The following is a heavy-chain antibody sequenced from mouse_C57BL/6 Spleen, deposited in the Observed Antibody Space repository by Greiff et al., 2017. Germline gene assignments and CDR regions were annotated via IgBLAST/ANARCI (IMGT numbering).Heavy chain of an antibody. CDR1: GYTFPSYD. CDR3: ARGRRTVGWYFDV. V-gene: IGHV1-85*01. Sequence: VQHQPSGLELVKPGASVQLSCKASGYTFPSYDINWVKQRPGQGLEWIGWIYPRDGSTKYNEKFKGKATLTVVTSSSTAYMELHSLTSEDFAVYFCARGRRTVGWYFDVWGKGTTVAVSS. D-gene: IGHD1-1*01. CDR2: IYPRDGST. J-gene: IGHJ1*03.